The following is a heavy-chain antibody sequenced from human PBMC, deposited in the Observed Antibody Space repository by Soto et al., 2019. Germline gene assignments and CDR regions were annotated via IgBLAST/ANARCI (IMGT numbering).Heavy chain of an antibody. D-gene: IGHD6-19*01. CDR2: TYHSGGA. Sequence: QLQLQESGSGLVKPSQTLSLTCVVSGDSISSGGYSWNWIRQPPGKALEWIGHTYHSGGALYNPSLNSRATISEAKPKNPFSLRLTSVPAANPAVYYCARDSRSGNTFDNWGQGTLVTFPQ. CDR3: ARDSRSGNTFDN. CDR1: GDSISSGGYS. J-gene: IGHJ4*02. V-gene: IGHV4-30-2*01.